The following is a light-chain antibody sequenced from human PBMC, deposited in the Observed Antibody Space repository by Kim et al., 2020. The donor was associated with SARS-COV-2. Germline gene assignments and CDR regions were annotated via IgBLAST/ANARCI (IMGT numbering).Light chain of an antibody. J-gene: IGKJ4*01. CDR3: LQDYDYPLT. V-gene: IGKV1-6*01. Sequence: AIQMTQSPSSLSASVGDRVTITCRASQGIRNDLGWYQQKPGRAPNLLIYATSTLQSRVPSRFSGSGSGTDFTLTISSLQPEDVATYYCLQDYDYPLTFGGGTKVDIK. CDR2: ATS. CDR1: QGIRND.